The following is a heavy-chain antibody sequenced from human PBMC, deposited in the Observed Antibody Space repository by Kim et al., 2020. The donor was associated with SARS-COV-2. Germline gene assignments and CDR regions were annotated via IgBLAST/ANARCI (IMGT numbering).Heavy chain of an antibody. D-gene: IGHD3-16*02. CDR3: ARLRLGELSLFSDAFDI. CDR1: GFTFSSYS. J-gene: IGHJ3*02. Sequence: GGSLRLSCAASGFTFSSYSMNWVRQAPGKGLEWVSSISSSSSYIYYADSVKGRFTISRDNAKNSLYLQMNSLRAEDTAVYYCARLRLGELSLFSDAFDIWGQGTMVTVSS. CDR2: ISSSSSYI. V-gene: IGHV3-21*01.